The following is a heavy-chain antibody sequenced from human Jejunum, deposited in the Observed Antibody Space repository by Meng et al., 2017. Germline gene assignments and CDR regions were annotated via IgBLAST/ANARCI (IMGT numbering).Heavy chain of an antibody. V-gene: IGHV4-38-2*02. CDR2: IYHSGGT. J-gene: IGHJ4*02. CDR1: GYSISSGYY. D-gene: IGHD6-13*01. CDR3: TREKAGTVVDY. Sequence: SETLSLTCAVSGYSISSGYYWGWIRQPPGKGLEWIGSIYHSGGTYYNPSLKSRLTISVDTSKNQFSLKLSSVTAADTAVYYCTREKAGTVVDYWGQGTLVTVSS.